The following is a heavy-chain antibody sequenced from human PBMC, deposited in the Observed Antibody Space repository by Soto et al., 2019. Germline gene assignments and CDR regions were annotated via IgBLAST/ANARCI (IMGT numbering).Heavy chain of an antibody. CDR1: GASVSSGSSY. CDR2: PHHSGNT. Sequence: QVQLQESGPGLVKPSETLSLTCTVSGASVSSGSSYWSWIRESPGKGLEWIGNPHHSGNTHYTPAVKSRVTISVDTSMNLISLDLTSVTAADTALDYCARRIPSAPSWCDPWGQGTLITFPP. J-gene: IGHJ5*02. CDR3: ARRIPSAPSWCDP. D-gene: IGHD6-13*01. V-gene: IGHV4-61*01.